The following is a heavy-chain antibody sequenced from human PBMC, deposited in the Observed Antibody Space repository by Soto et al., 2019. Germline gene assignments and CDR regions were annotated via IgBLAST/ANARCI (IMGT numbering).Heavy chain of an antibody. Sequence: QVQLVQSGAEVKKPGASVKVSCKASGYTFTSYGISWVRQAPGQGLEWMGWISAYNGNTKYAQKLQGRVTMTTDTSTSTAYLELRRLRSEDTAVYYCAIDLAVAPIDYWGQGTLVTVSS. CDR3: AIDLAVAPIDY. CDR2: ISAYNGNT. V-gene: IGHV1-18*01. D-gene: IGHD6-19*01. J-gene: IGHJ4*02. CDR1: GYTFTSYG.